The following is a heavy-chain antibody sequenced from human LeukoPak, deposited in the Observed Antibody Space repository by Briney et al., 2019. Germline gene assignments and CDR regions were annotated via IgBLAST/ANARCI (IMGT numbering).Heavy chain of an antibody. V-gene: IGHV4-61*02. J-gene: IGHJ6*04. CDR3: ASSYDFWSGLDV. CDR2: IYTSGST. Sequence: SQTLSLTCTVSGGSISSGSYYWSWIRQPAGKGLEWIGRIYTSGSTNYNPSLKSRVTISVDTSKNQFSLKLSSVTAADTAVYYCASSYDFWSGLDVWGKGTTVTVSS. D-gene: IGHD3-3*01. CDR1: GGSISSGSYY.